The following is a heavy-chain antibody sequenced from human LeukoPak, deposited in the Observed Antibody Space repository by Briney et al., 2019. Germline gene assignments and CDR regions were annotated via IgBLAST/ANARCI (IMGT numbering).Heavy chain of an antibody. J-gene: IGHJ3*02. CDR1: GFTFDDYA. Sequence: GGSLRLSCAASGFTFDDYAMHWVRQAPGKGLEWVSGISWNSGSIGYVDSVKGRFTISRDNAKNSLYLQMNSLRAEDTAVYYCARDGEFGYCSSTSCRMGAFDIWGQGTMVTVSS. V-gene: IGHV3-9*01. CDR3: ARDGEFGYCSSTSCRMGAFDI. D-gene: IGHD2-2*01. CDR2: ISWNSGSI.